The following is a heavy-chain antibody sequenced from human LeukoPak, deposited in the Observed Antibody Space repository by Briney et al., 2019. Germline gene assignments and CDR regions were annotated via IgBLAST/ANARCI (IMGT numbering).Heavy chain of an antibody. CDR3: ATSNSNGLSLFDY. V-gene: IGHV3-72*01. D-gene: IGHD6-25*01. CDR1: VFTSSDHY. CDR2: IRNKVNSYTT. J-gene: IGHJ4*02. Sequence: GGSLRLSCVVSVFTSSDHYIDWARQAPGKGLEWVGRIRNKVNSYTTEYAASVKDGFTISRDDSKNSVWLQMNSLKTEDSAVYYCATSNSNGLSLFDYWGQGTLVTVSS.